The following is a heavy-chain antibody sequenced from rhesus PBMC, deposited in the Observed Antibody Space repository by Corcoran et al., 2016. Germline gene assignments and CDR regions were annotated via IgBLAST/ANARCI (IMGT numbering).Heavy chain of an antibody. D-gene: IGHD1-26*01. CDR1: GGSIIGFN. Sequence: QVQLQESGPGLVKPSETLSLTCAVSGGSIIGFNWTWIRQTPGKRLEWIGDISGRSGSRYCHPSIKRRGTISTDTSKSQVSLTVRYVTAADTAVYYCARIFGEPELLGGYYYGLDSWGHGVVVTVSS. CDR3: ARIFGEPELLGGYYYGLDS. CDR2: ISGRSGSR. J-gene: IGHJ6*01. V-gene: IGHV4-165*02.